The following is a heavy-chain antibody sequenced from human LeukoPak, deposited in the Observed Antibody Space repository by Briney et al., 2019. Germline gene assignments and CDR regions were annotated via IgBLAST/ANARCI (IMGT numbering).Heavy chain of an antibody. CDR2: IWYDGSNK. CDR1: GFTFSSYG. J-gene: IGHJ6*03. D-gene: IGHD6-19*01. Sequence: PGRSLRLSCAASGFTFSSYGMHWVRQAPGKGLEWVAVIWYDGSNKYYAGSVKGRLTISRDNSKNTLYLQMNSLRAEDTAVYYCAKDHRVAVATNYYYYYMDVWGKGTTVTVSS. CDR3: AKDHRVAVATNYYYYYMDV. V-gene: IGHV3-33*06.